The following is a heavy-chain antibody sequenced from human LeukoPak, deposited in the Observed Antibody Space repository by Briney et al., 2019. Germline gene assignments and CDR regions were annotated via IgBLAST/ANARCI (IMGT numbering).Heavy chain of an antibody. CDR3: VVGKYAYYFDY. J-gene: IGHJ4*02. Sequence: SETLSLTCTVSGGSISGFYWSWIRQPAGKGLDWIGRFYPSGSTNYNPSLNSRVTMSVDTSKNQFSLKLTSVTAADTAVYYCVVGKYAYYFDYGGQGTLVTVSS. CDR1: GGSISGFY. CDR2: FYPSGST. D-gene: IGHD3-10*01. V-gene: IGHV4-4*07.